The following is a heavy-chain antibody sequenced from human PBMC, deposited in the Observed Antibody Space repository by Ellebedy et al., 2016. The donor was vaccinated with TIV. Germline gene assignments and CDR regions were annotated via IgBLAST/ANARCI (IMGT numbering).Heavy chain of an antibody. CDR1: GLTFSSYP. CDR3: ATSAVGHSHGYYFDY. Sequence: GESLKISCTVSGLTFSSYPIHWVRLAPGKGLEWVTLISYDGTTKYNADSVRGRFTISGDISKNTVYLQMNNLGGDDTALYYCATSAVGHSHGYYFDYWGQGTLVTVSA. V-gene: IGHV3-30-3*01. J-gene: IGHJ4*02. D-gene: IGHD3-22*01. CDR2: ISYDGTTK.